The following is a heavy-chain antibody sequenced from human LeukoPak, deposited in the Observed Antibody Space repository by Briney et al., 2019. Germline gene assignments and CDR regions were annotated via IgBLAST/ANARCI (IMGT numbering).Heavy chain of an antibody. CDR2: INHSGST. V-gene: IGHV4-34*01. CDR3: ARVMVRGVITPQWFDP. J-gene: IGHJ5*02. D-gene: IGHD3-10*01. CDR1: GGSFSGYY. Sequence: SETLSLTCAVYGGSFSGYYWSWLRQPPGKGLEWIGEINHSGSTNYNPSLKSRVTISVDTSKNQFSLKLSSVTAADTAVYYCARVMVRGVITPQWFDPWGQGTLVTGSS.